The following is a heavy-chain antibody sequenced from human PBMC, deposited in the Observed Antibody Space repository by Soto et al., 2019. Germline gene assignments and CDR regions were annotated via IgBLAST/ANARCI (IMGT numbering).Heavy chain of an antibody. Sequence: ASVKVSCKASFYTFTIYWISWVRQAPGQGLEWMGCISAYNGNTNYAQKRQGRVTMTTDTSPSTAYMEMRSMTPDDKAEYYCAKDIDQNWNSVNYSYYSGMDVWGQGTTVTVSS. V-gene: IGHV1-18*01. CDR2: ISAYNGNT. D-gene: IGHD1-7*01. J-gene: IGHJ6*02. CDR1: FYTFTIYW. CDR3: AKDIDQNWNSVNYSYYSGMDV.